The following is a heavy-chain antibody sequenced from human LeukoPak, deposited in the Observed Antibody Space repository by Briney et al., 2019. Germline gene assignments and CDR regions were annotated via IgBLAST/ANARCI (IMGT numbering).Heavy chain of an antibody. D-gene: IGHD6-13*01. CDR3: AKERIAAAVTPPYSLAY. CDR2: ISGSGGST. V-gene: IGHV3-23*01. J-gene: IGHJ4*02. Sequence: PGGSLRLSCAASGFTFSSYAMSWVRQAPGKGLEWVSAISGSGGSTYYADSVKGRFTISRDNSKNTLYLQMNSLRAEDTAVYYCAKERIAAAVTPPYSLAYWGQGTLVTVSS. CDR1: GFTFSSYA.